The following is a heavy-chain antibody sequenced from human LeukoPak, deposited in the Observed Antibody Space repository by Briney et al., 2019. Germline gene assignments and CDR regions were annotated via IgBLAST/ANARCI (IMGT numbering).Heavy chain of an antibody. CDR2: IYYTGNT. D-gene: IGHD1-26*01. Sequence: SETLSLTCTVSGGSISNYYWSWLRQSPGKGLEWIGYIYYTGNTNYNPSLESRVIISVDTSKNQFSLKLSSVTAADTAVYYCARGLRTVSGATTYYYYGMDVWGQGTTVTVSS. J-gene: IGHJ6*02. V-gene: IGHV4-59*12. CDR3: ARGLRTVSGATTYYYYGMDV. CDR1: GGSISNYY.